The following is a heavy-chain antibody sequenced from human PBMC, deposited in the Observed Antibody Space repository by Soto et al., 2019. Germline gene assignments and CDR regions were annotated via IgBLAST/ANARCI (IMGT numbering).Heavy chain of an antibody. V-gene: IGHV4-59*01. Sequence: QVQLQESGPGLVTPSETLSLTCAVSGDSISSYYCMWIRQPPRKGLESIGYLYYGRSANYNPSPKSRVPLSVDTSTNQCSLTLSSMTAADTAVYYCALRSMAVVPEYWGQVTLVTVSS. CDR2: LYYGRSA. CDR1: GDSISSYY. D-gene: IGHD3-22*01. J-gene: IGHJ4*02. CDR3: ALRSMAVVPEY.